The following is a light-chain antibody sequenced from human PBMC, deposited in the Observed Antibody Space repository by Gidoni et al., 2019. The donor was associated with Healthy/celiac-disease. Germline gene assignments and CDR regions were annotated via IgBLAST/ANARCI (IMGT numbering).Light chain of an antibody. Sequence: DSQMTQSPSSLSASVGDRVTITCQASQSISSYLNWYQQNPGKAPKLLIYAASSLQSGVPSRFSGSGSGTDFTLTISSLQPEDFATYYCQQSYSTPLTFGGGTKVEIK. V-gene: IGKV1-39*01. CDR2: AAS. CDR3: QQSYSTPLT. CDR1: QSISSY. J-gene: IGKJ4*01.